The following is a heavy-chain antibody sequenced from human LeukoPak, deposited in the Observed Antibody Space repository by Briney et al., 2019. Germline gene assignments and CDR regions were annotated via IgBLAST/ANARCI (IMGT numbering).Heavy chain of an antibody. V-gene: IGHV3-23*01. CDR1: GFTFSSYA. CDR2: ISGSGGST. CDR3: AHVAGWAAAGTYYFDY. D-gene: IGHD6-13*01. J-gene: IGHJ4*02. Sequence: PGGSLRLSCAASGFTFSSYAMSRVRPAPGKGLEWVSAISGSGGSTYYADSVKGRFTISRDNSKNTLYLQMNSLRAEDTAVYYCAHVAGWAAAGTYYFDYWGQGTLVTVSS.